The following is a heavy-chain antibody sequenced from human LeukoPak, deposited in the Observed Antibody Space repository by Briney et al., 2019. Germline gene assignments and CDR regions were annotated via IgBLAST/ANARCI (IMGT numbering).Heavy chain of an antibody. V-gene: IGHV3-48*04. D-gene: IGHD2-8*02. CDR3: ARVKCSWCPDPAFDI. Sequence: AGGSLRLSCAASGFTFSNFGMHWVRQAPGKGLEWVSYISTSGSTIYYADSVKGRFTISRGNAKNSLYLQMNSLRAEDTAVYYCARVKCSWCPDPAFDIWGQGTMVTVSS. CDR2: ISTSGSTI. CDR1: GFTFSNFG. J-gene: IGHJ3*02.